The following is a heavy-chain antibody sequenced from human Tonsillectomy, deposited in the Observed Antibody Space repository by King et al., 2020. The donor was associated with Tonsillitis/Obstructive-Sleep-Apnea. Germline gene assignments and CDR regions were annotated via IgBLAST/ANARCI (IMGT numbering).Heavy chain of an antibody. CDR3: AKIGGDNALDI. D-gene: IGHD2-21*02. CDR1: GFTFGSYA. V-gene: IGHV3-23*01. J-gene: IGHJ3*02. Sequence: VQLLESGGGLVQPGGSLRLSCAASGFTFGSYAMSWVRQAPGKGLEWVSDISASGGSTDYADSVKGRCTISRDNSLDTVYLQMNSLRAEDTAVYYCAKIGGDNALDIWGQGTMVTVSS. CDR2: ISASGGST.